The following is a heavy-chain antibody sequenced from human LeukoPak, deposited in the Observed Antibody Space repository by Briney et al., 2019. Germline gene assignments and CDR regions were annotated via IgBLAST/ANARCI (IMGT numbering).Heavy chain of an antibody. CDR3: ARDDSSGPDY. D-gene: IGHD6-19*01. Sequence: SETLSLTCTVSGGSISSGGFFWSWIRQHPGKGLEWIGCIHYSGITYYNPSLKSRVTISVDTSKNQFSLKVTSVTAADTAVYYCARDDSSGPDYWGQGTLVTVSS. V-gene: IGHV4-31*03. J-gene: IGHJ4*02. CDR1: GGSISSGGFF. CDR2: IHYSGIT.